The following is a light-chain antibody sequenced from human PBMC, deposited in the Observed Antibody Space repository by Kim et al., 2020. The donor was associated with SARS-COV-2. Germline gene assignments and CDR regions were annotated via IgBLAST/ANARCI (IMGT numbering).Light chain of an antibody. Sequence: DIQMTQSPSTLSASVGDRVTITCRASQSVHSWLAWYQQKPGKAPKLLIYKASNLESGVPSRFSGSGSGTEFTLTISSLQPDDFATYYCQQYSIWWTFGQGTKVDIK. CDR3: QQYSIWWT. CDR1: QSVHSW. J-gene: IGKJ1*01. V-gene: IGKV1-5*03. CDR2: KAS.